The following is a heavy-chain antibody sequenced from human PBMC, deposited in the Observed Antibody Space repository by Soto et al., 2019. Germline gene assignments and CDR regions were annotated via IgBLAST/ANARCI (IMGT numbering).Heavy chain of an antibody. D-gene: IGHD2-21*02. CDR1: GFTFSSYA. Sequence: GGSLRLSCAASGFTFSSYAMSWVRQAPGKGLEWVSAISGSGGSTYYADSVKGRFTISRDNSKNTLYLQMNSLRAEDTAVYYCAKSSHIVVVTAIIEGGGVVGGPTVIDIPNQLQSLPWG. V-gene: IGHV3-23*01. CDR3: AKSSHIVVVTAIIEGGGVVGGPTVIDIPNQLQSLP. J-gene: IGHJ5*02. CDR2: ISGSGGST.